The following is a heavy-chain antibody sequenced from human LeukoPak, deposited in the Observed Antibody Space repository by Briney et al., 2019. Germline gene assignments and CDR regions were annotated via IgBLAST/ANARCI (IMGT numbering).Heavy chain of an antibody. CDR2: ISTTGTTI. CDR1: GFTFSDYY. D-gene: IGHD4-11*01. CDR3: ARGRMTTLYYFDY. V-gene: IGHV3-11*01. Sequence: GGSLRRSCSASGFTFSDYYMSWIRQAPGKGLVWVSYISTTGTTIYYADSVKGRFTISRDNAKNSLYLQMNSLRAEDTAVYYCARGRMTTLYYFDYWGQGTLVTVSS. J-gene: IGHJ4*02.